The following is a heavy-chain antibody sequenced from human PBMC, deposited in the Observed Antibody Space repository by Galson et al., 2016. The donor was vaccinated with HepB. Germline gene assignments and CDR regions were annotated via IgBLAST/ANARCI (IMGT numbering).Heavy chain of an antibody. CDR3: ARDSRWLFPTTYYFDY. CDR1: AGSISTYY. D-gene: IGHD3-22*01. CDR2: IDYSGIT. Sequence: SATLSPTRPLSAGSISTYYWSSISHHAGKGMEWIGYIDYSGITYYNPSLKNRVTISAHTPKNHSSLKLSSVTAADPAVYYCARDSRWLFPTTYYFDYWGQGTLVTVSS. V-gene: IGHV4-59*12. J-gene: IGHJ4*02.